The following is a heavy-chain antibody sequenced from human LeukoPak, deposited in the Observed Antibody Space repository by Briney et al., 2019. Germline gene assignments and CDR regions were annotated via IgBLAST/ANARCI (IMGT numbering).Heavy chain of an antibody. V-gene: IGHV3-30*03. D-gene: IGHD6-19*01. J-gene: IGHJ4*02. CDR3: ATHDYSSARYFDY. CDR2: ISYDGTNK. CDR1: GFTFNNYV. Sequence: GGSLRLSCAASGFTFNNYVMHWVRQAPGKGLEWVALISYDGTNKYYADSVRGRFTISRDNSKNTLYLQMNSLRAEDTALYYCATHDYSSARYFDYWGQGTLVTVSS.